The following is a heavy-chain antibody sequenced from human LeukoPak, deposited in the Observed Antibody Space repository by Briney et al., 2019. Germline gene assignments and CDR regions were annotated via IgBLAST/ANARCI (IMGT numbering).Heavy chain of an antibody. V-gene: IGHV3-74*01. CDR3: ARVGRSMGAHALDY. J-gene: IGHJ4*02. CDR1: GFTFSSYL. D-gene: IGHD1-26*01. Sequence: GGSLRLSCAASGFTFSSYLMHWVRQAPGKGQVWVSLSNSDGSNTSYGDSVKVQFTISRDNAKNTLYLQMNSLRAEDTAVYYYARVGRSMGAHALDYRGQGTLVTVSS. CDR2: SNSDGSNT.